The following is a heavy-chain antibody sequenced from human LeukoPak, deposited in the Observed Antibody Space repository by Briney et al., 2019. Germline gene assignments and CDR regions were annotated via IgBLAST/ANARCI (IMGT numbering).Heavy chain of an antibody. CDR2: ISSSSSYK. CDR3: ARDKAGAAEY. V-gene: IGHV3-21*01. J-gene: IGHJ4*02. D-gene: IGHD1-26*01. Sequence: GGSLRLSCAASGFTFSSYAVSWVRQAPGKGLEWVSSISSSSSYKYYADSVKGRITISRDNARNSLSLQMNSLRAEDTAVYYCARDKAGAAEYWGQGTLVTVSS. CDR1: GFTFSSYA.